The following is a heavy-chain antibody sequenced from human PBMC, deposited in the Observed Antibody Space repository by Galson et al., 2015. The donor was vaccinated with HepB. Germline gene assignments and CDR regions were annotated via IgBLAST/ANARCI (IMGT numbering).Heavy chain of an antibody. CDR3: ARPRIAPGGYHFDH. J-gene: IGHJ4*02. CDR1: GGSMRSYF. Sequence: SETLSLTCTVSGGSMRSYFWNWIRQSPGKGLEWIGYIYHSGSTKYNPSLKSRVTISIDTSKNHFSLKLNSVTAADTAVYYCARPRIAPGGYHFDHWGQGTLVTVSS. D-gene: IGHD3-16*01. V-gene: IGHV4-59*08. CDR2: IYHSGST.